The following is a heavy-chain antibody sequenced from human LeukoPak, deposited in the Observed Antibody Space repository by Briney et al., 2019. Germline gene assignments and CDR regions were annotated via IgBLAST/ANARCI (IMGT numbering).Heavy chain of an antibody. CDR2: IYYSGST. CDR3: ARQTGNFWPMDV. Sequence: SETLSLTCTVSGGSISSSSYYWGWIRQPPGKGLEWVGFIYYSGSTNYNPSLKSRVTISVDTSKNQFSLKLSSVTAADTAVYYCARQTGNFWPMDVWGQGTTVTVSS. J-gene: IGHJ6*02. D-gene: IGHD3-3*01. V-gene: IGHV4-61*05. CDR1: GGSISSSSYY.